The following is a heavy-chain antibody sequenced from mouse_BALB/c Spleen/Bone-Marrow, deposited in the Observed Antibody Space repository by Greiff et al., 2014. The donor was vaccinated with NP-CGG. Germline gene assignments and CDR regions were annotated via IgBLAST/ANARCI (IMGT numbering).Heavy chain of an antibody. CDR1: GYTFTSYN. D-gene: IGHD2-1*01. J-gene: IGHJ3*01. CDR2: FYPGNGDT. V-gene: IGHV1-12*01. Sequence: QVQLQQSGAELVKPGASVKMSCKASGYTFTSYNMHWLKQTPGQGLEWIGAFYPGNGDTSYNQEFKGKATLTADKSSSTVYMQLSSLTFEDSAVYYCARSEYGNYPWFAYWGQGTLVTVSA. CDR3: ARSEYGNYPWFAY.